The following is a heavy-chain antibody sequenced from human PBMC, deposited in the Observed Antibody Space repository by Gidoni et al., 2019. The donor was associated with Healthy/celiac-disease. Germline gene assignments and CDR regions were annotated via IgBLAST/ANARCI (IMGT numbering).Heavy chain of an antibody. J-gene: IGHJ4*02. CDR2: INHSGST. V-gene: IGHV4-34*01. D-gene: IGHD3-10*01. CDR1: GGSFSGYY. Sequence: QVQLQQWGAGLLKPSETLSLTCAVYGGSFSGYYWSWIRQPPGKGLEWIGEINHSGSTNYNPSLKSRVTISVDTSKNQFSLKLSSVTAADTAVYYCARGLRKRILLGGSGIGWDYWGQGTLVTVSS. CDR3: ARGLRKRILLGGSGIGWDY.